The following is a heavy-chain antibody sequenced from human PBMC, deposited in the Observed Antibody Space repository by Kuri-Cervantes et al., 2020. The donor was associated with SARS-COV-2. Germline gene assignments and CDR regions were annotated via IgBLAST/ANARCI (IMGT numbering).Heavy chain of an antibody. CDR2: IYWNDDK. V-gene: IGHV2-5*01. CDR1: GFSLSTSGVG. Sequence: SGPTLVKPTQTLTLTCTLSGFSLSTSGVGVGWIRQPPGKALEWLALIYWNDDKRYSPSLKSRLTITKDTSKNQVVLTMTNMDPVDTATYYCARNHYSSSRDDAFDIWGQGTMVTVSS. CDR3: ARNHYSSSRDDAFDI. J-gene: IGHJ3*02. D-gene: IGHD6-13*01.